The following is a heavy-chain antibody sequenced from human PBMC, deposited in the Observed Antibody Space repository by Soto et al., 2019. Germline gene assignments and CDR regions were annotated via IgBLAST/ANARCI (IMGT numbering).Heavy chain of an antibody. CDR2: IYYSGST. Sequence: SETLSLTCTVSGGSISSGGYYWSWIRQHPGKGLEWIGYIYYSGSTYYNPSLKSRVTISVDTSKNQFSLKLSSVTAADTAVYHCARAGATAMVSYIPWFDPWGQGTLVTVSS. V-gene: IGHV4-31*03. D-gene: IGHD5-18*01. CDR1: GGSISSGGYY. CDR3: ARAGATAMVSYIPWFDP. J-gene: IGHJ5*02.